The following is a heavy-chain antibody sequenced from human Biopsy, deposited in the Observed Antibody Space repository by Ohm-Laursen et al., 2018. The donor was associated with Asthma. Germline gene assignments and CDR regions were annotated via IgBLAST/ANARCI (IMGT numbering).Heavy chain of an antibody. CDR1: GFSFDDYA. CDR3: ARGDSSGWSHYYFDY. Sequence: SLRLSCSASGFSFDDYAMFWVRQAPGKGLEWVSGISWNSGTIGYADSVKGRFTISRDNAKNTLHLQMHSLRVEDTAVYYCARGDSSGWSHYYFDYWGQGTLVTVSS. D-gene: IGHD6-19*01. J-gene: IGHJ4*02. CDR2: ISWNSGTI. V-gene: IGHV3-9*01.